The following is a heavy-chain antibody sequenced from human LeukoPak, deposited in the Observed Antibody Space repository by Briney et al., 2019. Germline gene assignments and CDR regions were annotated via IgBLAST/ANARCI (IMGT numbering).Heavy chain of an antibody. V-gene: IGHV1-69*04. J-gene: IGHJ1*01. CDR1: GGTFSSYA. Sequence: ASVKVSCKASGGTFSSYAISWVRQAPGQGLEWMGRIIPILGIANYAQKFQGRVTITADTSTSTAYMELSSLRSEDTAVYYCARGPLIDSSGYPDQHWGQGTLVTVSS. CDR3: ARGPLIDSSGYPDQH. CDR2: IIPILGIA. D-gene: IGHD3-22*01.